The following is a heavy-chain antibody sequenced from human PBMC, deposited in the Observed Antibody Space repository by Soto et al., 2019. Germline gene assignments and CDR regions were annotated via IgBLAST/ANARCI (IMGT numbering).Heavy chain of an antibody. V-gene: IGHV3-7*01. CDR3: GTDRRSRSLY. CDR2: IKEDGSEK. J-gene: IGHJ1*01. D-gene: IGHD3-22*01. Sequence: EVQVVESGGGLVQPGGSLRLSCAASGFTFSSYWMSWVRQAPGKGLEWVANIKEDGSEKSYVDSVKGRFTISRDNAQNSRFLHMTSLRFEDTALYYCGTDRRSRSLYWGQGTLVTVSS. CDR1: GFTFSSYW.